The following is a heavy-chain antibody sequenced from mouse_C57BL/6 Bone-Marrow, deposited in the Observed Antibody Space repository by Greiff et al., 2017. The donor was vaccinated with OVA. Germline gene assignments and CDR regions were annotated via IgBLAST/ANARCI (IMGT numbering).Heavy chain of an antibody. D-gene: IGHD2-1*01. CDR1: GYAFTNYL. Sequence: VQRVESGAELVRPGTSVKVSCKASGYAFTNYLIEWVKQRPGQGLEWIGVINPGSGGTNYNEKFKGKATLTADKSSSTAYMQLSSLTSEDSAVYFCARDGKAYFDVWGTGTTVTVSS. J-gene: IGHJ1*03. CDR3: ARDGKAYFDV. CDR2: INPGSGGT. V-gene: IGHV1-54*01.